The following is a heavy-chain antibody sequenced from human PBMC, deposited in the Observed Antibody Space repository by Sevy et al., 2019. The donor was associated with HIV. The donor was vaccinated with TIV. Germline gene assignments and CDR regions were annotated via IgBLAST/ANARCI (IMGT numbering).Heavy chain of an antibody. V-gene: IGHV3-9*01. CDR1: GFMFDAYA. CDR3: VKGMDSAGKYVNFVS. CDR2: ISWNGENL. J-gene: IGHJ4*02. D-gene: IGHD2-15*01. Sequence: GGSLRLSCAVSGFMFDAYAMHWVRQSPGKGLEWVSSISWNGENLGYADFVKGRFTISRDNAKKSLYLQMNGLGVEDTALFYCVKGMDSAGKYVNFVSWGQGTLVTVSS.